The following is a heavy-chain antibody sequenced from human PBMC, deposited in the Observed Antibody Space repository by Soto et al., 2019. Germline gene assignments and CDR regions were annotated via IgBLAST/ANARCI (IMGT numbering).Heavy chain of an antibody. CDR2: IYHAGSV. J-gene: IGHJ6*02. CDR1: GYSIGSGYY. V-gene: IGHV4-38-2*01. CDR3: ARTFDYYGMDV. Sequence: SETLSLTCAVSGYSIGSGYYWAWIRQSPGKGLEWIGSIYHAGSVYYNPSLNGRVALSMDTSKNHFSLKLTSVTAADTAVYYCARTFDYYGMDVWGQGTTVTVSS.